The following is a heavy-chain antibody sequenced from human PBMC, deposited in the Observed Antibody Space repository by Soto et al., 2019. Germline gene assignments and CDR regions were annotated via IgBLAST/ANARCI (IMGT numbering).Heavy chain of an antibody. CDR3: ARESDTAMVNGVDY. V-gene: IGHV4-31*03. D-gene: IGHD5-18*01. J-gene: IGHJ4*02. Sequence: QVQLQESGPGLVKPSQTLSLTCTVSGGSISSGGYYWSWLRQHPGKGLEWIGYINYSGSTYYNPSLKSRVTISVDTSKNQFSLKLSSVTAADTAVYYCARESDTAMVNGVDYWGQGTLVTVSS. CDR1: GGSISSGGYY. CDR2: INYSGST.